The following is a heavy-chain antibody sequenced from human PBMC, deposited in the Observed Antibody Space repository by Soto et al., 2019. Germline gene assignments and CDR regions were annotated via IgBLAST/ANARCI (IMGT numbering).Heavy chain of an antibody. CDR3: ASWRDSSGLYGIFDY. V-gene: IGHV3-21*01. Sequence: PGGSLSLSCAASGFTFSSYSMNWVRQAPGKGLEWVSSISSSSSYIYYADSVKGRSTISRDNAKNSLYLQMNSLRAEDTAVYYCASWRDSSGLYGIFDYWGQGTMVTVFS. D-gene: IGHD6-19*01. CDR1: GFTFSSYS. J-gene: IGHJ4*02. CDR2: ISSSSSYI.